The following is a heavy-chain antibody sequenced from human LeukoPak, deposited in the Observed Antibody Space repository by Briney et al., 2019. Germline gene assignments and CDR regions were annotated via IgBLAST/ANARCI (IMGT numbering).Heavy chain of an antibody. V-gene: IGHV3-30-3*02. Sequence: GGSLRLSCAASGFTFSSHAMVWVRQAPGKGLEWVSFISHDGSESFHTESVKGRFTISRDNSKNTLYLQMNSLRAEDTAVYYCAKDGGEYYDILTGYYPRLYYMDVWGKGTTVTISS. CDR2: ISHDGSES. D-gene: IGHD3-9*01. J-gene: IGHJ6*03. CDR3: AKDGGEYYDILTGYYPRLYYMDV. CDR1: GFTFSSHA.